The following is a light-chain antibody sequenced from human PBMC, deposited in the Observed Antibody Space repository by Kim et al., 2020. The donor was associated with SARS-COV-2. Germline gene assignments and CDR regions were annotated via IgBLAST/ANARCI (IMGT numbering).Light chain of an antibody. CDR3: QVWDSSSPYVV. Sequence: SYELTQPPSVSVAPGKTARITCGGNNIGSKSVHWYQQKPGQAPVLVIYYDSDRPSGIPERFSGSNSGNTATLTISRVEAGDEADYYCQVWDSSSPYVVCG. J-gene: IGLJ2*01. CDR1: NIGSKS. V-gene: IGLV3-21*04. CDR2: YDS.